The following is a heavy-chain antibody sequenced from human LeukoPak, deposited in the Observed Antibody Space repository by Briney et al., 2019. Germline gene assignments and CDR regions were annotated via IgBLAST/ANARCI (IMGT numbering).Heavy chain of an antibody. V-gene: IGHV1-2*02. J-gene: IGHJ6*02. D-gene: IGHD6-19*01. CDR2: INPNSGGT. CDR1: GYTFTGYY. Sequence: GASVKVSCKASGYTFTGYYMHWVRQAPGQGLEWMGWINPNSGGTNYAQKFQTRVTMTRDTSISTAYMELSRLRSDDTAVYYCAKTGVAVGGPDSYGRDVWGQGTTVTVSS. CDR3: AKTGVAVGGPDSYGRDV.